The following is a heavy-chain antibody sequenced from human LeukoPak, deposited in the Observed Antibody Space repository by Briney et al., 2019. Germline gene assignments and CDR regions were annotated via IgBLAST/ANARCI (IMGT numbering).Heavy chain of an antibody. Sequence: GGSLRLSCAASGFTVSSNYISWVRQAPGKGLEWVSVIYSGGSTYYADSVKGRFTISRDNSKNTLYLQMNSLRAEDTAVYYCARESSSNYYYYYMDVWGKGTTVTVSS. D-gene: IGHD6-6*01. J-gene: IGHJ6*03. CDR2: IYSGGST. V-gene: IGHV3-53*01. CDR3: ARESSSNYYYYYMDV. CDR1: GFTVSSNY.